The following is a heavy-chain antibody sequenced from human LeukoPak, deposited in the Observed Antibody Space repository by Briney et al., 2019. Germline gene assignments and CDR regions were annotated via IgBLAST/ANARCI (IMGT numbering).Heavy chain of an antibody. V-gene: IGHV1-18*01. CDR2: ISAYNGNT. Sequence: ASVKVSCKASGGTFSSYAISWVRQAPGQGLEWMGWISAYNGNTNYAQKPQGRVTMTTDTSTSTAYMELRSLRSEDTAVYYCARGGVWSGYSDAFDIWGQGTMVTVSS. CDR3: ARGGVWSGYSDAFDI. CDR1: GGTFSSYA. D-gene: IGHD3-3*01. J-gene: IGHJ3*02.